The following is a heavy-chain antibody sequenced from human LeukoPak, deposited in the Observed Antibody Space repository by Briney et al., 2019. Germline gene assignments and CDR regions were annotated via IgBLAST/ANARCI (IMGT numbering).Heavy chain of an antibody. D-gene: IGHD3-22*01. CDR1: GFTFSSYS. V-gene: IGHV3-21*01. J-gene: IGHJ3*02. CDR3: ARVNVYSSGYYDAFDI. CDR2: ISSSSSYI. Sequence: KPGGSLRLSCAASGFTFSSYSMNWVRQAPGKGLGWVSSISSSSSYIYYADSVKGRFTISRDNAKNSLYLQMNSLRAEDTAVYYCARVNVYSSGYYDAFDIWGQGTMVTVSS.